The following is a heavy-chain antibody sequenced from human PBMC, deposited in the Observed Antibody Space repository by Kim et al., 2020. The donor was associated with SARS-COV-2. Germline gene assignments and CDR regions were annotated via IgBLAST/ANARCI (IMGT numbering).Heavy chain of an antibody. CDR2: IYSGGST. CDR1: GFTVSSNY. D-gene: IGHD5-12*01. CDR3: ARGRGWLQLFPPDGMDV. V-gene: IGHV3-53*01. Sequence: GGSLRLSCAASGFTVSSNYMSWVRQAPGKGLEWVSVIYSGGSTYYADSVKGRFTISRDNSKNTLYLQMNSLRAEDTAVYYCARGRGWLQLFPPDGMDVWGQGTTVTVSS. J-gene: IGHJ6*02.